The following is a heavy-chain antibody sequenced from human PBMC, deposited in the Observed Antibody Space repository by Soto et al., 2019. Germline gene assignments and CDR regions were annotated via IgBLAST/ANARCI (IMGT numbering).Heavy chain of an antibody. J-gene: IGHJ6*02. D-gene: IGHD3-3*01. Sequence: PSETLSLTCTVSGGSISSGGYYWSWIRQHPGKGLEWIGYIYYSGSTYYNPSLKSRVTISVDTSKNQFSLKLSSVTAADTAVYYCARGGLFGYSDFWSGPDSRGGMDVWGQGTTVTVSS. CDR3: ARGGLFGYSDFWSGPDSRGGMDV. V-gene: IGHV4-31*03. CDR1: GGSISSGGYY. CDR2: IYYSGST.